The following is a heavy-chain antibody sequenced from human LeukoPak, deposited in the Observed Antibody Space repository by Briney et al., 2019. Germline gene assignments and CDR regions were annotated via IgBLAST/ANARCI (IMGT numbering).Heavy chain of an antibody. V-gene: IGHV1-2*02. Sequence: ASVTVPSTASGCTFTCYYMHWVRQAPGQGLEWMGWINPNSGGTNYAQKFQGRVTMTRDTSISTAYMELSRLRSDDTAVYYCARAATTVTIYFDYWGDGTLFTVSS. J-gene: IGHJ4*01. CDR2: INPNSGGT. D-gene: IGHD4-17*01. CDR3: ARAATTVTIYFDY. CDR1: GCTFTCYY.